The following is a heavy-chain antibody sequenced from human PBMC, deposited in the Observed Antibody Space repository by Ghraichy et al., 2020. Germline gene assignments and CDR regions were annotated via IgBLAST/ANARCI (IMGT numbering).Heavy chain of an antibody. CDR3: AKDSSGWYHFDY. D-gene: IGHD6-19*01. CDR2: ISGSGGST. J-gene: IGHJ4*02. CDR1: GFTFSSYA. Sequence: LSLTCAASGFTFSSYAMSWVRQAPGKGLEWVSAISGSGGSTYYADSVKGRFTISRDNSKNTLYLQMNSLRAEDTAVYYCAKDSSGWYHFDYWGQGTLVTVSS. V-gene: IGHV3-23*01.